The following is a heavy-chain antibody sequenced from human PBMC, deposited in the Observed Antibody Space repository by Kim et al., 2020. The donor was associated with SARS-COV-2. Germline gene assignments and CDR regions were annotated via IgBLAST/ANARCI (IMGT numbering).Heavy chain of an antibody. V-gene: IGHV3-21*01. D-gene: IGHD3-9*01. CDR2: ISSSSSYI. J-gene: IGHJ4*02. CDR1: GFTFSSYS. Sequence: GGSLRLSCAASGFTFSSYSMNWVRQAPGKGLEWVSSISSSSSYIYYADSVKGRFTISRDNAKNSLYLQMNRLRAEDTAVYYCARGRAYYDILTGYLDFDYWGQGTLVTVSS. CDR3: ARGRAYYDILTGYLDFDY.